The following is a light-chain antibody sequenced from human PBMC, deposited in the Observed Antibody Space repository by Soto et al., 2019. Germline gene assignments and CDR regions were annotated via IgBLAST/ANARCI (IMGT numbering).Light chain of an antibody. V-gene: IGKV1-27*01. J-gene: IGKJ1*01. Sequence: DIQMTQSPSSLYASVGDRETITCQASQGISTYLDWYQQKRGQVPKLLIYAAFTLQSRVPFRFSGSGSGTAFTLTISSLQPEEVATEYCQKYNSAPQTFGHGTKVDI. CDR1: QGISTY. CDR3: QKYNSAPQT. CDR2: AAF.